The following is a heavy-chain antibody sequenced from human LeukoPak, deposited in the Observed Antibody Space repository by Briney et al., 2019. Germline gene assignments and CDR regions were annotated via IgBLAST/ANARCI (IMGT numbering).Heavy chain of an antibody. V-gene: IGHV1-18*04. CDR3: ARGVGYCSGGSCFNWFDP. CDR2: ISAYNGNT. J-gene: IGHJ5*02. CDR1: GYTFTSYG. D-gene: IGHD2-15*01. Sequence: ASVKVSCKASGYTFTSYGISWVRQAPGQGVGRMGWISAYNGNTNYAQKLQGRVTMTTDTSTSTAYMELRSLRSDDTAVYYCARGVGYCSGGSCFNWFDPWGQGTLVTVSS.